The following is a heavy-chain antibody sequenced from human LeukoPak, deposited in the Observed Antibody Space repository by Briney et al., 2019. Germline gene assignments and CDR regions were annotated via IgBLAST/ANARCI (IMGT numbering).Heavy chain of an antibody. CDR2: IYYSGST. CDR3: ARVIHYYGSGSYLPDAFDI. CDR1: GGSISSYY. J-gene: IGHJ3*02. D-gene: IGHD3-10*01. Sequence: SETLSLTCTVSGGSISSYYWSWIRQPPGKALEWVGYIYYSGSTNYNPSLKSRVTISVDTSKNQFSLKLSSVTAADTAVYYCARVIHYYGSGSYLPDAFDIWGQGTMVTVSS. V-gene: IGHV4-59*01.